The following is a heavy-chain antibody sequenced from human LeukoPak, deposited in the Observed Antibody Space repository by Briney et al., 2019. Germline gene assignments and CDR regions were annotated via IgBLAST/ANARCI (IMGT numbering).Heavy chain of an antibody. J-gene: IGHJ4*02. CDR2: IYYSGST. Sequence: SETLSLTCTVSGGSISSYYWSWIRQPPGKGLEWIGYIYYSGSTNYNPSLKSRVTISVDTSKNQFSLKLSSVTAADTAVYYCAREAVAGTGIDYWGQGTLVTVSS. V-gene: IGHV4-59*01. CDR1: GGSISSYY. D-gene: IGHD6-19*01. CDR3: AREAVAGTGIDY.